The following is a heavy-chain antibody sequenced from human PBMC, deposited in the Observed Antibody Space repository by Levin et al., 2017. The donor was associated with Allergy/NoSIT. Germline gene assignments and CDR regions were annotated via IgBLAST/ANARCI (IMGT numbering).Heavy chain of an antibody. V-gene: IGHV3-23*01. CDR2: ISGSGSST. CDR1: GFTFSNYG. CDR3: AKGVVVMHSGASPYYFDY. J-gene: IGHJ4*02. Sequence: GGSLRLSCVASGFTFSNYGMSWVRQAPGKGLEWVSAISGSGSSTYYADSVKGRFAISRDNSKNTLYLQMNSLRAEDTAVSYCAKGVVVMHSGASPYYFDYWGQGALVTVSS. D-gene: IGHD2-8*01.